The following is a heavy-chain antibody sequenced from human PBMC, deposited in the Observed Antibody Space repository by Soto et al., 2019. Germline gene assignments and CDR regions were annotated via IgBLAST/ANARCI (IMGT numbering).Heavy chain of an antibody. V-gene: IGHV3-11*01. CDR2: ISDSGTAI. D-gene: IGHD3-16*01. Sequence: GGSLRLSCAASGFTFGVHYMSWIRQAPGKGLEWISYISDSGTAICYASSVAGRFTISRDNTNNSLYLQMNSLGAEDTAVYYCARDRRPSSYVGLNVWGQGTTVTVSS. CDR1: GFTFGVHY. J-gene: IGHJ6*02. CDR3: ARDRRPSSYVGLNV.